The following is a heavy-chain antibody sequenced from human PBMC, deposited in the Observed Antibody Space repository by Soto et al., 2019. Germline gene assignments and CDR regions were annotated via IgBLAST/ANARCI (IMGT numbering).Heavy chain of an antibody. D-gene: IGHD3-10*01. V-gene: IGHV1-2*04. CDR1: GDTFNFYT. CDR2: INPNIGGT. J-gene: IGHJ6*02. Sequence: KLSSKACGDTFNFYTLKWVQQATELRLERLGRINPNIGGTNYAQKFQGWVTITRDKSISTAYMELSRPRSEDTAVYYCARGGSLWFGELSAYYYGMDVWGQGTTLTVSS. CDR3: ARGGSLWFGELSAYYYGMDV.